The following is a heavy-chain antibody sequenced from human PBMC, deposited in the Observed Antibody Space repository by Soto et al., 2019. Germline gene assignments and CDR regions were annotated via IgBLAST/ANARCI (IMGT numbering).Heavy chain of an antibody. CDR3: ALDNTYSGLPDY. CDR1: GFTVSSKY. D-gene: IGHD6-19*01. Sequence: PGGSLRLSCSASGFTVSSKYMNWVRQAPGKGLEWVSVIHSGGRTYYADSVKGRFTISRDNSKNTLYLQMNSLRVEDTALYYCALDNTYSGLPDYWGQGTLVTVSS. CDR2: IHSGGRT. J-gene: IGHJ4*02. V-gene: IGHV3-66*01.